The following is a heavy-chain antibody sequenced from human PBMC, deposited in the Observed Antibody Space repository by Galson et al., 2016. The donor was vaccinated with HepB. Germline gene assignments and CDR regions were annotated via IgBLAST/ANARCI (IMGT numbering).Heavy chain of an antibody. D-gene: IGHD3-10*01. Sequence: SVKVSCKASGFRFTGHYVHWVRQAPGHGLEWMGWINTDSGATNFDQHFQGRVTMTRDTSTSTAYIELSRLTSGDTAIDHCASSHPHSHKHNGRSYLPLWGRGTLVTVSS. CDR1: GFRFTGHY. CDR3: ASSHPHSHKHNGRSYLPL. J-gene: IGHJ4*02. V-gene: IGHV1-2*02. CDR2: INTDSGAT.